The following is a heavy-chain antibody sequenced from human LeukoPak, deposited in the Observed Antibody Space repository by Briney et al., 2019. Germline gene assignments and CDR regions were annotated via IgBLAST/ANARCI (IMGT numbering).Heavy chain of an antibody. CDR1: GFTFDDYA. CDR3: AKDGGKYYDILTGYYKFGAAYYFDY. D-gene: IGHD3-9*01. V-gene: IGHV3-9*01. J-gene: IGHJ4*02. Sequence: GRSLRLSCAASGFTFDDYAMHWVRQAPGKGLEWVSGISWNSGSIGYADSVKGRFTISRDNAKNSLYLQMNSLRAEDTALYYCAKDGGKYYDILTGYYKFGAAYYFDYRGQGTLVTVSS. CDR2: ISWNSGSI.